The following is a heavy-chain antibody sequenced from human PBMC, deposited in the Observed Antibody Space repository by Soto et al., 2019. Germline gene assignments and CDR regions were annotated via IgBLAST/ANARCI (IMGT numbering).Heavy chain of an antibody. V-gene: IGHV4-34*01. D-gene: IGHD7-27*01. J-gene: IGHJ4*02. CDR3: ARATGALRSRNCDY. CDR1: GGSFSGYY. CDR2: VYHTGST. Sequence: SETLSLTCAVYGGSFSGYYWSWIRQPPGKGLEWIGSVYHTGSTYYSKSLRSRLTISIDTSQNEFSLRLNSVTAADTAVYYCARATGALRSRNCDYWGPGRLVTVSS.